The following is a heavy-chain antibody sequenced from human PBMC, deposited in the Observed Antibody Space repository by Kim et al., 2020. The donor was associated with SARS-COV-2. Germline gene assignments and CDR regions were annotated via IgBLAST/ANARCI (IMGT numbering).Heavy chain of an antibody. Sequence: GGSLRLSCSASGFTFSSYAMHWVRQAPGKGLEYVSAISSNGGSTYYADSVKGRFTISRDNSKNTLYLQMSSLRAEDTAVYYCVKDRGFKNYYDSSGYYWGFDYWGQGTLVTVSS. J-gene: IGHJ4*02. CDR1: GFTFSSYA. CDR2: ISSNGGST. CDR3: VKDRGFKNYYDSSGYYWGFDY. V-gene: IGHV3-64D*09. D-gene: IGHD3-22*01.